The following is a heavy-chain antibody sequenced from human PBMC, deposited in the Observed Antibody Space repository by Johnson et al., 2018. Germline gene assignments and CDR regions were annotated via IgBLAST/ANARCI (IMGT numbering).Heavy chain of an antibody. V-gene: IGHV3-30-3*01. J-gene: IGHJ3*02. CDR2: ISYDGSNK. CDR3: GREGDVNGDSFDI. Sequence: QVQLVQSGGGVVQPGRSLRLSCAASGFTLSNYAMHWVRQAPGKGLEWVAVISYDGSNKYFADSVKGRFTISRDNSKNTMFLQMNSLRAEDTAVYYCGREGDVNGDSFDIWGQGTMVTVSS. CDR1: GFTLSNYA.